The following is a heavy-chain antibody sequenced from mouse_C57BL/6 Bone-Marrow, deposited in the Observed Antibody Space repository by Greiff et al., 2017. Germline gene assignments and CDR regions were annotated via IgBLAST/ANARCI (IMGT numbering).Heavy chain of an antibody. CDR1: GYTFTSYW. Sequence: QVQLQQPGAELVKPGASVKLSCKASGYTFTSYWMHWVKQRPGQGLEWIGMINPNSGSTNYNEKFKSKATLTVDKSSSTAYMQQSSLTSEDSAVYYCARWGYLLVPWGQGTTLTVSS. CDR2: INPNSGST. CDR3: ARWGYLLVP. J-gene: IGHJ2*01. V-gene: IGHV1-64*01. D-gene: IGHD1-1*01.